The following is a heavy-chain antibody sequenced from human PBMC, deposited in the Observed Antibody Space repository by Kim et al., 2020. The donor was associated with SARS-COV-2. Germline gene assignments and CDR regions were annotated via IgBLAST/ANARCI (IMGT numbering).Heavy chain of an antibody. D-gene: IGHD3-10*01. J-gene: IGHJ6*02. CDR3: ARHLSMVRGTYYYYGMDV. Sequence: SETLSLTCTVSGGSISSYYWSWIRQPPGKGLEWIGYIYYSGSTNYNPSLKSRVTISVDTSKNQFSLKLSSVTAADTAVYYCARHLSMVRGTYYYYGMDVWGQGTTVTVSS. V-gene: IGHV4-59*08. CDR2: IYYSGST. CDR1: GGSISSYY.